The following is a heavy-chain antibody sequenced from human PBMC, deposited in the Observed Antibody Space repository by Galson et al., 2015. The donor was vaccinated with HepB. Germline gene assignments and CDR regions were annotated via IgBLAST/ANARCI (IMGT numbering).Heavy chain of an antibody. CDR1: GYTFTSYG. CDR3: ARDEFMGATGGVGGHDYYYYGMDV. D-gene: IGHD1-26*01. Sequence: SVKVSCKASGYTFTSYGISWVRQAPGQGLEWMGWISPYNDNTNYAQKFQGRVTMTTDKSTSTAYMELRSLRSHDTAVYYCARDEFMGATGGVGGHDYYYYGMDVWGQGTTVTVSS. J-gene: IGHJ6*02. CDR2: ISPYNDNT. V-gene: IGHV1-18*04.